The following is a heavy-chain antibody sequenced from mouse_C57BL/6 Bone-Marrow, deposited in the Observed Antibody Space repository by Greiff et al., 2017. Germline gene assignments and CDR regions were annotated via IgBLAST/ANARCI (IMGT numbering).Heavy chain of an antibody. V-gene: IGHV1-81*01. CDR1: GYTFTSYG. D-gene: IGHD2-12*01. CDR2: IYPRSGNT. J-gene: IGHJ2*01. Sequence: QVQLQQSGAELARPGASVKLSCKASGYTFTSYGISWVKQRTGQGLEWIGEIYPRSGNTYYNEKFKGKATLTADKSSSTAYMELRSLTSEDSAVYFCARGDVTTVDFDYWGQGTTLTVSS. CDR3: ARGDVTTVDFDY.